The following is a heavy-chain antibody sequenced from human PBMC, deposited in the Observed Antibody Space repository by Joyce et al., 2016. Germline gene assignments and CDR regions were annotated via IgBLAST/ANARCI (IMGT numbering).Heavy chain of an antibody. CDR2: IDASGTA. CDR3: AREVNWFDP. J-gene: IGHJ5*02. Sequence: VQLQESGPGLAKPSQTLSLTCSVSGDSVSSGSYSWSWIRQPAGKGLEWIGRIDASGTANYNPSLKSRLTISVDTSKNQISLQLTSVTAADTAVYYCAREVNWFDPWGQGTLVTVSS. D-gene: IGHD4-11*01. V-gene: IGHV4-61*02. CDR1: GDSVSSGSYS.